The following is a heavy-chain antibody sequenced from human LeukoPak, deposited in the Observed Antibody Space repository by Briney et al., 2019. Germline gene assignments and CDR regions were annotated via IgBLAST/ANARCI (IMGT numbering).Heavy chain of an antibody. D-gene: IGHD6-25*01. Sequence: SETLSLTCTVSCRYISSGGYFWSWIRQHPGKRADWIGYMHHSESANYNPSLKSRVTISGDTSKNQLSLKVNSVTAADTAVYYCAREPGRLVDYWGQGTLVTVSS. CDR2: MHHSESA. V-gene: IGHV4-31*03. CDR1: CRYISSGGYF. CDR3: AREPGRLVDY. J-gene: IGHJ4*02.